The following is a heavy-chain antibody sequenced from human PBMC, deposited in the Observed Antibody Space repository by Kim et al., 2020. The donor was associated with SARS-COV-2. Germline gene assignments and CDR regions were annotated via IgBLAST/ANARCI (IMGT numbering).Heavy chain of an antibody. V-gene: IGHV3-66*01. CDR3: AREGTVTSYYFDY. D-gene: IGHD4-17*01. Sequence: YADSVKGRFTISRDNSKNTLYLQLNSLRAEDTAVYYCAREGTVTSYYFDYWGQGTLVTVSS. J-gene: IGHJ4*02.